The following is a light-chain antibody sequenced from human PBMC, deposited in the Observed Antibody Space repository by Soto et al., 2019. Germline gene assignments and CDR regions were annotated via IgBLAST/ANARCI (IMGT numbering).Light chain of an antibody. CDR2: GAS. V-gene: IGKV1-39*01. CDR3: QQTYTSRPWT. Sequence: DIQVTQSPSSLSASVGDRVTITCRASQSINTFLNWYQQRPGKAPNLLIDGASNLQSGVRSRLSGGGSGTDFNLPMSSLQPEDFATYYWQQTYTSRPWTFGRGTKVEIK. J-gene: IGKJ1*01. CDR1: QSINTF.